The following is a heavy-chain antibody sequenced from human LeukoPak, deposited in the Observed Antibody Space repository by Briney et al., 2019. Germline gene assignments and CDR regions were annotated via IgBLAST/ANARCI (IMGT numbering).Heavy chain of an antibody. CDR1: GFTFSSYS. V-gene: IGHV3-21*01. J-gene: IGHJ2*01. CDR2: ISSSSSYI. Sequence: GGSLRLSCAASGFTFSSYSMNWVRQAPGKGREWVSSISSSSSYIYYADSVKGRFTISRDNAKNSLYLQMNSLRAEDTAVYYCARGGESWYFDLWGRGTLVTVSS. CDR3: ARGGESWYFDL. D-gene: IGHD7-27*01.